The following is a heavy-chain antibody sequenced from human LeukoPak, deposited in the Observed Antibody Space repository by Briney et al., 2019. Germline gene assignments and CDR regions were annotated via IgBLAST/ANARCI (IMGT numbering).Heavy chain of an antibody. D-gene: IGHD1-1*01. V-gene: IGHV3-48*01. Sequence: PGGSLRLSCAASGFTFSSYSMNWVRQAPGKGLEWLSYISSSSSMIYYADSVKGRFTVSRDNAKNSLYLQMNSLRAEDTAVYYCATHWRGRWGQGTLVTVSS. CDR1: GFTFSSYS. CDR3: ATHWRGR. CDR2: ISSSSSMI. J-gene: IGHJ4*02.